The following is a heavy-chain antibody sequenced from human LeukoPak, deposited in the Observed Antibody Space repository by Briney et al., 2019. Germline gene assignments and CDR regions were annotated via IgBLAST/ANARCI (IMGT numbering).Heavy chain of an antibody. J-gene: IGHJ4*02. CDR1: GYTFTSYG. CDR2: ISAYNGNT. CDR3: ARTYYDFWSGAHSKFSYLDY. D-gene: IGHD3-3*01. Sequence: ASVKVSCKASGYTFTSYGISWVRQAPGQGLEWMGWISAYNGNTNYAQKLQGRVTMTTDTSTSTAYMELRSLRSDDTAVYYCARTYYDFWSGAHSKFSYLDYWGQGALVTVSS. V-gene: IGHV1-18*01.